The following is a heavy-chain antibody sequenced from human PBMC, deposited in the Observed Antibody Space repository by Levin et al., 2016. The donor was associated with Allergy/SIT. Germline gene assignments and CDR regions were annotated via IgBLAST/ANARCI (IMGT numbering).Heavy chain of an antibody. J-gene: IGHJ4*02. V-gene: IGHV3-30*03. CDR3: ALWNDASAFDY. D-gene: IGHD1-1*01. CDR2: ISYDGSNK. Sequence: VRQAPGKGLEWVAVISYDGSNKYYTDSVKGRFTISRDNSKNTLDLQMNSLRAEDTAVYYCALWNDASAFDYWGQGTLVTVSS.